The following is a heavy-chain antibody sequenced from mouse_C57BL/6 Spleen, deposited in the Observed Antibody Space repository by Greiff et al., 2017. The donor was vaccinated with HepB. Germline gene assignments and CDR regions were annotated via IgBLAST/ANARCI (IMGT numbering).Heavy chain of an antibody. CDR2: ISYDGSN. CDR3: ARKGFYYGNYEGFAY. CDR1: GYSITSGYY. J-gene: IGHJ3*01. V-gene: IGHV3-6*01. Sequence: EVQLQQSGPGLVKPSQSLSLTCSVTGYSITSGYYWNWIRQFPGNKLEWMGYISYDGSNNYNPSLKNRISITRDTSKNQFFLKLNSVTTEDTATYYCARKGFYYGNYEGFAYWGQGTLVTVSA. D-gene: IGHD2-1*01.